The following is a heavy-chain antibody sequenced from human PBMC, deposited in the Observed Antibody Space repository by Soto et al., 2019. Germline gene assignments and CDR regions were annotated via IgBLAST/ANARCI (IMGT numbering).Heavy chain of an antibody. CDR2: INSDGSST. D-gene: IGHD3-3*01. Sequence: GWSLRLSCAASGFTFSSYWMHWVRQAPGKGLVWVSLINSDGSSTSYADSVKGRFTISRDNAKNTLYLQMNSLRAEDTAVYYCERDYDFWTGYHKWGQGTLVTVSS. CDR1: GFTFSSYW. J-gene: IGHJ4*02. V-gene: IGHV3-74*01. CDR3: ERDYDFWTGYHK.